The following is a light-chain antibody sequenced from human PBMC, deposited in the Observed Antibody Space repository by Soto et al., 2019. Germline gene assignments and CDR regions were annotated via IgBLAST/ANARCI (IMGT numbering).Light chain of an antibody. CDR1: KLGDKY. V-gene: IGLV3-1*01. CDR3: QAGDSSLV. J-gene: IGLJ2*01. Sequence: SYELTQPPSVSVSPGQTASITCSGDKLGDKYACWYQQKPGQSPVLVIYQDSKRPSGIPERFSGSNSGNTDTLTISGTQAMDEDDYYCQAGDSSLVFVGGTKVTVL. CDR2: QDS.